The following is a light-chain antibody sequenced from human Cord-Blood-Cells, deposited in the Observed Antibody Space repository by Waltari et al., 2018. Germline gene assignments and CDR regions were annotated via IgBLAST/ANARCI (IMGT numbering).Light chain of an antibody. V-gene: IGKV1-39*01. CDR2: AAS. CDR1: QIISSY. J-gene: IGKJ1*01. CDR3: QQSYSTPPT. Sequence: DIQINQSPSSLFASVAYRVTITCPASQIISSYLNWYHQKPGEAPQLLIYAASSLQSGVPSRFSGSGSGTDFTLNISSLQPEDVATYYCQQSYSTPPTFGQGTKVEIK.